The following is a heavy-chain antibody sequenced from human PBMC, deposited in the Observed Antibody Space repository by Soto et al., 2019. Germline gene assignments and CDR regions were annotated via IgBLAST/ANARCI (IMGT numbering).Heavy chain of an antibody. Sequence: QVQLQESGPGLVKPSETLSLTCTVSGGSISSYYWSWIRQPPGKGLEWIGYIYYSGSTNYNPSLKSRVTISVDTSKNQFSLKLSSVTAADTAVYYCARSSDYYGGGSDYWCQGTLLTVSS. CDR1: GGSISSYY. CDR2: IYYSGST. D-gene: IGHD3-22*01. J-gene: IGHJ4*02. V-gene: IGHV4-59*01. CDR3: ARSSDYYGGGSDY.